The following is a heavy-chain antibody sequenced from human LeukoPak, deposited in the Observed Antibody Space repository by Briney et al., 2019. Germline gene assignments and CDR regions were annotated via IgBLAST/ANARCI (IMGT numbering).Heavy chain of an antibody. CDR1: GFTFSDYY. J-gene: IGHJ5*01. CDR2: ISSSSNNK. V-gene: IGHV3-11*05. CDR3: VRAAGWFDS. Sequence: GGSLRLSCAASGFTFSDYYMTWIRQPPGKGLEWVAYISSSSNNKHYANSVRGRFTISSDNAKNSVYLQMNSLRAVDMAIYSCVRAAGWFDSGAKGTLAT.